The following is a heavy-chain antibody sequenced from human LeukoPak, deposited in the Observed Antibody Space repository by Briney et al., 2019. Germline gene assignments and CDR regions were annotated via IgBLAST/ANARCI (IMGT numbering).Heavy chain of an antibody. J-gene: IGHJ5*02. Sequence: GGSLRLSCAASGFTFSSYAMSWVRQAPGKGMEWVSAISSSGGSTYYADSVKGRFTISRDNSKNTLYMQMNSLRGEDTAVYYCAKDLEYSGSCYAVVGPNCFDDWGQGTLVTVSS. CDR3: AKDLEYSGSCYAVVGPNCFDD. CDR2: ISSSGGST. V-gene: IGHV3-23*01. CDR1: GFTFSSYA. D-gene: IGHD6-13*01.